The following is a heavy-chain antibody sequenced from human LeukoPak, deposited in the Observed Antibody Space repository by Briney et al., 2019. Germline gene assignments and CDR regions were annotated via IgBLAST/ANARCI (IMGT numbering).Heavy chain of an antibody. CDR1: GGSIGSSNYY. CDR3: ARDHGLGGGFDY. Sequence: SETLSLTCTVSGGSIGSSNYYWVWIRQPPGKGLEWIGSIYYSGSTYYNPSLKSRVTISVDTSKNQFSLKLSSVTAADTAVYYCARDHGLGGGFDYWGQGTLVTVSS. D-gene: IGHD2-2*03. CDR2: IYYSGST. J-gene: IGHJ4*02. V-gene: IGHV4-39*07.